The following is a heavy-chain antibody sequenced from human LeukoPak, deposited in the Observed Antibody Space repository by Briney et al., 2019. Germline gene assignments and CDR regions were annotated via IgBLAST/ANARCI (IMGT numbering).Heavy chain of an antibody. Sequence: ASVKVSCKASGYTFTSYGISWVRQAPGQGLEWMGWISAYNGNTNYAQKLQGRVTMTTDASTSTAYMELRSLRSDDTAVYYCAREDREIAAAGADYWGQGTLVTVSS. J-gene: IGHJ4*02. CDR2: ISAYNGNT. V-gene: IGHV1-18*01. CDR1: GYTFTSYG. CDR3: AREDREIAAAGADY. D-gene: IGHD6-13*01.